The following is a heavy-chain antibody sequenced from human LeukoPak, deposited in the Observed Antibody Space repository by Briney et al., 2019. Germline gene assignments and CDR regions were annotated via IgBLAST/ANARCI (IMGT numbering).Heavy chain of an antibody. J-gene: IGHJ4*02. CDR2: IKSKTDGGTT. V-gene: IGHV3-15*07. D-gene: IGHD3-22*01. CDR1: GFTFSSYA. Sequence: PGGSLRLSCAASGFTFSSYAMNWVRQAPGEGLEWVGRIKSKTDGGTTDYAAPVKGRFTISRDDSKNTLYLQMNSLKTEDTAVYYCTTGLPPDYYDSSGYYVSPFDYWGQGTLVTVSS. CDR3: TTGLPPDYYDSSGYYVSPFDY.